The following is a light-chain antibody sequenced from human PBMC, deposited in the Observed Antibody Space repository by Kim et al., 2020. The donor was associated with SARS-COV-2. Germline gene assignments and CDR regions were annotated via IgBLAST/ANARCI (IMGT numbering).Light chain of an antibody. CDR2: QDN. V-gene: IGLV3-1*01. CDR3: QAWDSSTAV. Sequence: VSPGQTASITCSGDKLGDKYACWYQQKPGQSPVMVIYQDNKRPSGIPERFSGSNSGNTATLTISGTQAMDEADYYCQAWDSSTAVFGGGTQLTVL. J-gene: IGLJ2*01. CDR1: KLGDKY.